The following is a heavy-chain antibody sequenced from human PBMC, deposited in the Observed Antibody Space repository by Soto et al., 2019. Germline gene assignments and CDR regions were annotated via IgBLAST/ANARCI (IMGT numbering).Heavy chain of an antibody. V-gene: IGHV4-4*02. CDR3: ARRWGEGRVDY. J-gene: IGHJ4*02. Sequence: QVQLQESGPGLVKPSGTLSLTCAVSGGSISSSNWWSWVRQPPGKELEWIGEIYHSGNTNYNPSLKGRVTTAVDKSRNQFSLKLSSVTAADTAVYYCARRWGEGRVDYWGQGPLVTVSS. D-gene: IGHD3-10*01. CDR1: GGSISSSNW. CDR2: IYHSGNT.